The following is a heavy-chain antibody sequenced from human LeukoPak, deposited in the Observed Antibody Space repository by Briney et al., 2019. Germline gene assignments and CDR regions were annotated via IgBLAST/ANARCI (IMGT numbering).Heavy chain of an antibody. CDR1: CDSINSDYY. Sequence: SDPLSLTCAVSCDSINSDYYWGWIRQPPGKGPEWIGSIYHSGSTYYNPSLKSRVTISVDTSTNQFSLKLNSVTAADTAVYYCARALMTGSSTSWPYNWFDPWGQGTLVTVSS. D-gene: IGHD2-2*01. CDR2: IYHSGST. CDR3: ARALMTGSSTSWPYNWFDP. V-gene: IGHV4-38-2*01. J-gene: IGHJ5*02.